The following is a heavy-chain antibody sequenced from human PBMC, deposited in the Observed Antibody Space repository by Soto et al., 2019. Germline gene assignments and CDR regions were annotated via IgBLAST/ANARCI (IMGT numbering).Heavy chain of an antibody. J-gene: IGHJ5*02. CDR1: GGSSSGYY. Sequence: KTSETLSLTCAVYGGSSSGYYWSWIRQPPGKGLEWIGEINHSGSTNYNPSLKSRVTISVDTSKNQFSLKLSSVTAADTAVYYCARPLAATFDPWGQGTLVTVSS. CDR2: INHSGST. V-gene: IGHV4-34*01. D-gene: IGHD6-13*01. CDR3: ARPLAATFDP.